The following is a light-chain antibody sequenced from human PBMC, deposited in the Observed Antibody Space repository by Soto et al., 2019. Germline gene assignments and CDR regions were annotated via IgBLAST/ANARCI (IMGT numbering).Light chain of an antibody. Sequence: EIVLTQSPATLSLSPGERATLSCRASQSISNNLAWYQQRSGQAPRLLIYDASNRAPGIPARFSGSGSGADFTLTISSLEPEDFALYYCQQRGSWPFTFGQGAKLEI. CDR3: QQRGSWPFT. J-gene: IGKJ2*01. V-gene: IGKV3-11*01. CDR1: QSISNN. CDR2: DAS.